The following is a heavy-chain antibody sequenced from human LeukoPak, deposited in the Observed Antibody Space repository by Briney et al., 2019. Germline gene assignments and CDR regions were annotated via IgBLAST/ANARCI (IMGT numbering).Heavy chain of an antibody. D-gene: IGHD3-10*01. CDR2: IYYSGST. Sequence: KTSETLSLTCTVSGGSISSYYWSWIRQPPGKGLEWIGYIYYSGSTNYNPSLKSRVTISVDTSKNQFSLKLSSVTAADTAVYYCAREGSWVRGVIRARGYMDVRGKGTTVTISS. CDR1: GGSISSYY. V-gene: IGHV4-59*12. CDR3: AREGSWVRGVIRARGYMDV. J-gene: IGHJ6*03.